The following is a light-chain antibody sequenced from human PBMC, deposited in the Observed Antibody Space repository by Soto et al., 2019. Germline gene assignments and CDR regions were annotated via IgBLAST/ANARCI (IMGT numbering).Light chain of an antibody. CDR1: QDISVY. J-gene: IGKJ5*01. V-gene: IGKV1-27*01. Sequence: DIQMTQSPSSLSASVGDRVTITCRASQDISVYLAWYQQKPGKVPKLLIYSASTLQSVVPPRFSGSGSGTDFTLTISSLQPEDVATYFCQKFNTAPLTFGQGTRLEIK. CDR3: QKFNTAPLT. CDR2: SAS.